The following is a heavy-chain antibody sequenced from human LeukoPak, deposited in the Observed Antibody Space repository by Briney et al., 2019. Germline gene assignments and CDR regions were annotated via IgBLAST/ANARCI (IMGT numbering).Heavy chain of an antibody. D-gene: IGHD2-8*01. V-gene: IGHV1-2*02. CDR3: ARGVRYCTNGVCPVFGYYYYYMDV. J-gene: IGHJ6*03. Sequence: ASVKVSCKASGYTFTEYYMHWVRQAPGQGLEWMGWINPNSGGTNYAQKFQGRVTMTRDTSISTAYMELSRLRSDDTAVYYCARGVRYCTNGVCPVFGYYYYYMDVWGKGTTVTVSS. CDR2: INPNSGGT. CDR1: GYTFTEYY.